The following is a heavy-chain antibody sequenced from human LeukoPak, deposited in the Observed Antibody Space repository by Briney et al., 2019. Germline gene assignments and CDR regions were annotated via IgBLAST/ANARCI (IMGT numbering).Heavy chain of an antibody. J-gene: IGHJ5*02. V-gene: IGHV1-69*04. D-gene: IGHD3-22*01. CDR1: GGAFSSYT. CDR3: ARDTDYYDSSGPKWFDP. CDR2: IIPILGIA. Sequence: ASVTVSCKASGGAFSSYTISWVRQAPGQGLEWMGRIIPILGIANYAQKFQGRVTITADKSTSAAYMELSSLRSEDTAVYYCARDTDYYDSSGPKWFDPWGQGTLVTVSS.